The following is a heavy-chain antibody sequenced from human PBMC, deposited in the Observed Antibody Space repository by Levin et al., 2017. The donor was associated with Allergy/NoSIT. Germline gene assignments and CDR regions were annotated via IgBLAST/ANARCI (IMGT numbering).Heavy chain of an antibody. V-gene: IGHV6-1*01. Sequence: SETLSLTCAISADSVSSGNAAWNWIRQSPSRGLEWLGRTKFRSKWYREYAVSVESRIIINPDTSKNQFSLQLNSVTPEDTAIYYCARDHNYGMDGWGQGTTVTVSS. CDR2: TKFRSKWYR. CDR1: ADSVSSGNAA. CDR3: ARDHNYGMDG. J-gene: IGHJ6*02.